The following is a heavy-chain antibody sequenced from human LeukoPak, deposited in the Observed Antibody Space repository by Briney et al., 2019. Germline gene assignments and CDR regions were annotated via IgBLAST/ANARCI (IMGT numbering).Heavy chain of an antibody. CDR2: ISVSVGST. J-gene: IGHJ5*02. V-gene: IGHV3-23*01. D-gene: IGHD3-10*01. Sequence: GGTLRLSCAVSGFTFSHAWMSGVRQAPGKGLEWVSAISVSVGSTYYADSVKGRFTISRDNSKNRLYLHMNSLRAEDPAVHYCANPAEYASGSSNWFDPWGQGTLVTVSS. CDR1: GFTFSHAW. CDR3: ANPAEYASGSSNWFDP.